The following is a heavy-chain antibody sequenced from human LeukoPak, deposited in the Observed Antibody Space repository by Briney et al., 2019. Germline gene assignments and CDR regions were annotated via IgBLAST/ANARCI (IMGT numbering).Heavy chain of an antibody. CDR3: ARDDILTGYSPFDY. V-gene: IGHV3-33*01. Sequence: GGSLRLSCAASGFTFSSYGMHWVRQAPGKGLEWVAVIWYDGSNKYYADSVKGRFTISRDNSKNTLYLQMNSLRAEDTAVYYCARDDILTGYSPFDYWGQGTLVAVSS. CDR2: IWYDGSNK. D-gene: IGHD3-9*01. CDR1: GFTFSSYG. J-gene: IGHJ4*02.